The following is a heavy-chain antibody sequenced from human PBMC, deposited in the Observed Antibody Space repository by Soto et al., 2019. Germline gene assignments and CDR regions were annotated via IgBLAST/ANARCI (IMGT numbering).Heavy chain of an antibody. Sequence: PSETMPLTCTVSAGSVSSRSYYWSWIKKPPGKRLERIGYIYYSGSTNYNPSLKSRVTISVDTSKNQFSLKLSSVTAADTAVSYCARELLDMARFDPWGEAPLLTVSS. CDR3: ARELLDMARFDP. V-gene: IGHV4-61*01. CDR2: IYYSGST. D-gene: IGHD1-1*01. J-gene: IGHJ5*02. CDR1: AGSVSSRSYY.